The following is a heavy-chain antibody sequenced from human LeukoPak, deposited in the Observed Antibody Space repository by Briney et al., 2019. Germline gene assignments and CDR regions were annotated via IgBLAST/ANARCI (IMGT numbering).Heavy chain of an antibody. Sequence: GASVKVSCKASGYTFTSYGISWVRQAPGQGLEWMGWISAYNGNTNYAQKLQGRVTMTTDTSTSTAYMELRSLGSDDTAVYYCARSDSVDIVVVPAAMPFDYWGQGTLVTVSS. V-gene: IGHV1-18*04. CDR2: ISAYNGNT. J-gene: IGHJ4*02. CDR3: ARSDSVDIVVVPAAMPFDY. D-gene: IGHD2-2*03. CDR1: GYTFTSYG.